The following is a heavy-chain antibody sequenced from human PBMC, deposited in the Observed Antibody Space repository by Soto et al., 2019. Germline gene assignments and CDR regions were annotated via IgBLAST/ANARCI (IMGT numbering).Heavy chain of an antibody. CDR2: VDFSGSTT. D-gene: IGHD2-15*01. J-gene: IGHJ5*02. Sequence: EVQLLESGGGLVQPGESLRLSCAASGFTFSGYAMSWVRQAPGKGLEWVSSVDFSGSTTYYADSVKGRFTISRDNSKNTLYLIMNSLRAEDTAVYYCAKAAYAAETERFDPWGQGTLVTVSS. CDR3: AKAAYAAETERFDP. CDR1: GFTFSGYA. V-gene: IGHV3-23*01.